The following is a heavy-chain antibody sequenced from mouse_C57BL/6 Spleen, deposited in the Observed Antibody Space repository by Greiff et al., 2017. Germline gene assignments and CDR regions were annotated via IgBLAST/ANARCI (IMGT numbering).Heavy chain of an antibody. V-gene: IGHV1-55*01. CDR1: GYTFTSYW. Sequence: VQLQQPGAELVKPGASVKMSCKASGYTFTSYWITWVKQRPGQGLEWIGDIYPGSGSTNYNEKFKSKATLTVDTSSSTAYMQLSSLTSEDSAVYYCAIYYGTERGAMDYWGQGTSVTVSS. CDR3: AIYYGTERGAMDY. J-gene: IGHJ4*01. D-gene: IGHD2-1*01. CDR2: IYPGSGST.